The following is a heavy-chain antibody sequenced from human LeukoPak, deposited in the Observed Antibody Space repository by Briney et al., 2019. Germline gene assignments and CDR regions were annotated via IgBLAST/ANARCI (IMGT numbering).Heavy chain of an antibody. Sequence: GGSLRLSCAASGFTFSWYWVSWVRQAPGKGLVWVSRINERGSSTSYADSVKGRFTISRDNAKNTLYLQMNNLRADDTAVYYCAGGRLVATSKAVAIDYWGQGTLVTVSS. D-gene: IGHD5-12*01. CDR2: INERGSST. V-gene: IGHV3-74*01. J-gene: IGHJ4*02. CDR1: GFTFSWYW. CDR3: AGGRLVATSKAVAIDY.